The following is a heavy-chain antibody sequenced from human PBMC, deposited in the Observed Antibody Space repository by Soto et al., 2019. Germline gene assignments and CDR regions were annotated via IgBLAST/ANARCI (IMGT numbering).Heavy chain of an antibody. CDR1: GGSVSSGSYY. CDR3: ARDRSFGI. D-gene: IGHD3-16*01. J-gene: IGHJ4*01. Sequence: SETLSLTCTVSGGSVSSGSYYWTWIRQPPGKGLEWIGYIYDSGSTSYNPSLKSRVTISVDTSKNQFSLRLSSVTAADTAVYYCARDRSFGIWGHGTLVTVSS. V-gene: IGHV4-61*01. CDR2: IYDSGST.